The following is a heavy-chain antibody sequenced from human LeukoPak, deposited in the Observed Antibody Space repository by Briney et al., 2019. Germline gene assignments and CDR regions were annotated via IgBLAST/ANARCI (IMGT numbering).Heavy chain of an antibody. D-gene: IGHD3-3*01. CDR3: ARDYYYFWSYYLFDY. CDR2: INPNSGGT. J-gene: IGHJ4*02. CDR1: GYTFTDYY. Sequence: GASVKVSCKASGYTFTDYYMHWVRLAPGQGLEWMGWINPNSGGTNYAQKFQGRVTMTRDTSINTAYMELSRLRSDDTAVYYCARDYYYFWSYYLFDYWGQGTLVTVSS. V-gene: IGHV1-2*02.